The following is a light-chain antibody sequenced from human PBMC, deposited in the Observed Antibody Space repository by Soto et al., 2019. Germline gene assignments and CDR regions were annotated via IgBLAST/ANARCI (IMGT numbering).Light chain of an antibody. CDR2: GAS. CDR3: QQYNNYATWT. J-gene: IGKJ1*01. CDR1: QSVSSSY. V-gene: IGKV3-20*01. Sequence: EMVLTQSPGTLALSPGGRATLSCRASQSVSSSYLAWYQQKPGQAPRLLIYGASSRATGIPDRFSGSGSGTDFTLTISSLQPDDFATYYCQQYNNYATWTFGQGTKVDI.